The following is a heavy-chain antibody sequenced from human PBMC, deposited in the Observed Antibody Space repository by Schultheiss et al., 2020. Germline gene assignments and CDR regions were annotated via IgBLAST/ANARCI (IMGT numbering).Heavy chain of an antibody. CDR2: INHSGST. J-gene: IGHJ4*02. CDR1: GGSFSGYY. D-gene: IGHD3-22*01. V-gene: IGHV4-34*01. CDR3: ARGRDSGYFDY. Sequence: SETLSLTCAVYGGSFSGYYWSWIRQPPGKGLEWIGEINHSGSTNYNPSLKSRVTLSIDTSKDQFSLILNSVTAADAAVYYCARGRDSGYFDYWGQGNPVTVSS.